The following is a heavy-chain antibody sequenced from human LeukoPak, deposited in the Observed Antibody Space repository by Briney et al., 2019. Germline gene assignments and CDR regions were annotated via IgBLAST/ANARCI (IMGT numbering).Heavy chain of an antibody. D-gene: IGHD5-12*01. J-gene: IGHJ5*02. V-gene: IGHV1-46*01. Sequence: ASVKVSCKASGHTFTNNFVHWVRQAPGQGLEWMGIINPSGDNTWYAQKFQGRVTMTRDMATSTDYMEVSSLRSEDTAVYYCARDNSVGDSAWWFDPWGQGTLVTVSS. CDR3: ARDNSVGDSAWWFDP. CDR1: GHTFTNNF. CDR2: INPSGDNT.